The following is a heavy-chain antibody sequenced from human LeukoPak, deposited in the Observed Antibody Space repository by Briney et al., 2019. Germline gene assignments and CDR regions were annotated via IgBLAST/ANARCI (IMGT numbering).Heavy chain of an antibody. J-gene: IGHJ5*02. CDR2: ITNDGSST. CDR3: VKSGATTISKGWFDP. Sequence: GGSLRLSCAASGLTFSSHWMHWVRQAPGKGLVWVSRITNDGSSTTYADSVKGRFTISRDNAKNMLYLQVNSLRAEDTAVYYCVKSGATTISKGWFDPWGRGTLVSVSS. CDR1: GLTFSSHW. V-gene: IGHV3-74*01. D-gene: IGHD1-14*01.